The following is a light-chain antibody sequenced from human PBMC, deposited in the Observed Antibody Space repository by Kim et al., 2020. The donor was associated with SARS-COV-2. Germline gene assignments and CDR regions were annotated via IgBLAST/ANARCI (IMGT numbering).Light chain of an antibody. CDR3: QQYGRPPYT. CDR2: GAS. J-gene: IGKJ2*01. Sequence: LSPRERGTRCCRASQNVSSNYLVWHQQRPGQAPRLLIYGASSRATDVPDRFSGGGSGTEFTLAISRLEPEDFAVYYCQQYGRPPYTFGRGTKLEI. V-gene: IGKV3-20*01. CDR1: QNVSSNY.